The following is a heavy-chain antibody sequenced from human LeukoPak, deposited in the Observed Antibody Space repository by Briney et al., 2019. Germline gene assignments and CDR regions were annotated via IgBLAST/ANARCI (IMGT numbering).Heavy chain of an antibody. CDR3: ARNYDSSGYYLPGWYFQN. CDR2: INDSGST. J-gene: IGHJ1*01. CDR1: GGSFSGYY. V-gene: IGHV4-34*01. Sequence: SETLSLTCAVYGGSFSGYYWSWIRQPPGKGLEWIGEINDSGSTNYNPSLKSRVTTSADTSKNQFSLKLSSVSAADTAVYYCARNYDSSGYYLPGWYFQNWGQGSLVTVSS. D-gene: IGHD3-22*01.